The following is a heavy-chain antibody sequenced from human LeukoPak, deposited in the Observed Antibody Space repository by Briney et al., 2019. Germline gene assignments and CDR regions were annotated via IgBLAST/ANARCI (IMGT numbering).Heavy chain of an antibody. CDR3: AKDNGRRYLCSGGSCPDY. CDR2: ISGSGGST. J-gene: IGHJ4*02. Sequence: PGGSLRLSCAASGFTFSSYAMSWVRLAPGKGLEWVSAISGSGGSTYYADSVKGRFTISRDNSKNTLYLQMNSLRAEDTAVYYCAKDNGRRYLCSGGSCPDYWGQGTLVTVSS. CDR1: GFTFSSYA. D-gene: IGHD2-15*01. V-gene: IGHV3-23*01.